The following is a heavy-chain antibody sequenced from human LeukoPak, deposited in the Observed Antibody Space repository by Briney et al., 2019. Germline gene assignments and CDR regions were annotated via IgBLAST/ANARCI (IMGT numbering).Heavy chain of an antibody. CDR1: GGSISSYY. J-gene: IGHJ3*02. V-gene: IGHV4-59*01. Sequence: SEALSLTCTVSGGSISSYYWSWVRQPPGKGLEWIGYIYYSGSTNYNPSLKSRVTISVDTSKNQFSLKLSSVTAADTAVYYCARQRGRLYCDFWSGSNDAFDIWGQGTMVTVSS. CDR3: ARQRGRLYCDFWSGSNDAFDI. CDR2: IYYSGST. D-gene: IGHD3-3*01.